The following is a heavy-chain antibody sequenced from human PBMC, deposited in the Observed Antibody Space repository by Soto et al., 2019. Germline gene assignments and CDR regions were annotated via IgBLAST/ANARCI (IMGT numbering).Heavy chain of an antibody. CDR3: ASDMSTT. CDR2: MNPNSGHT. V-gene: IGHV1-8*01. D-gene: IGHD2-2*01. J-gene: IGHJ5*02. CDR1: GYTFTGRD. Sequence: QVQLVQSGAEVKKPGASVKVTFKACGYTFTGRDINWMRQTNGQGLEWMGWMNPNSGHTNYAQKLQGRVTMTRDTSINTAYMELTNLRSEDTAIYYCASDMSTTWGQGTLVTVSS.